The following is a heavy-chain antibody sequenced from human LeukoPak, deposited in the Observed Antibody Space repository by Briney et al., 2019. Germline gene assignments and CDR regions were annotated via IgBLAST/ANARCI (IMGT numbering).Heavy chain of an antibody. D-gene: IGHD2-21*02. CDR3: ARHAYCGGDCKESLPEYFQH. V-gene: IGHV4-39*01. Sequence: SETLSLTCTVSGGSISSSSYYWGWIRQPSGKGLEWIGSIYYSGSTYYNPSLKSRVTISVDASKNQFSLKLSSVTAADTAVYYCARHAYCGGDCKESLPEYFQHWGQGTLVTVSS. J-gene: IGHJ1*01. CDR2: IYYSGST. CDR1: GGSISSSSYY.